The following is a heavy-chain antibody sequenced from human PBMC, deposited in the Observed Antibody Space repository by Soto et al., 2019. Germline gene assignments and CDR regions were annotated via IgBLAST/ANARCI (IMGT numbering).Heavy chain of an antibody. V-gene: IGHV1-2*02. CDR2: INLNGGGT. Sequence: ASVKVSCKASGYSFTGYYMYWVRQAPGQGLEWMGWINLNGGGTKYAQKFQGRVSMTRDTSISTAYMELSSLTSGDTAMYYCATVAGATFYGMDVWGQGTTVTVSS. CDR1: GYSFTGYY. D-gene: IGHD1-26*01. CDR3: ATVAGATFYGMDV. J-gene: IGHJ6*02.